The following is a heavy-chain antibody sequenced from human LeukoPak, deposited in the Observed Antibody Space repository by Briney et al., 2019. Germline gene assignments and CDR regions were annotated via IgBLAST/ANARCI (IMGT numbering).Heavy chain of an antibody. D-gene: IGHD3-22*01. Sequence: SETLSLTCTVSGGSMSSYYWSWIRQPPGKGLELIGYIYYSGSTNGNPSLRSRVTISVDTSKSQFSLKLSSVTAADTAVYYCARMLEYYYDSSGQRWFDPWGQGTLVTVSS. CDR2: IYYSGST. V-gene: IGHV4-59*01. CDR1: GGSMSSYY. CDR3: ARMLEYYYDSSGQRWFDP. J-gene: IGHJ5*02.